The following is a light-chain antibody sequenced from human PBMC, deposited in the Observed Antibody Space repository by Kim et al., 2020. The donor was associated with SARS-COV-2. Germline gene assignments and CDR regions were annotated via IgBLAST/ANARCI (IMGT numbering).Light chain of an antibody. Sequence: DIQMTQSPSTLSASVGERVTITCRASQSISSWLAWYQQKPEKAPKLLIQKASSLESGVPSRFSGSGSGTEFTLTISSLQPDDFATYYCQQYVGYSWTFGQGTKVEIK. CDR1: QSISSW. J-gene: IGKJ1*01. CDR2: KAS. V-gene: IGKV1-5*03. CDR3: QQYVGYSWT.